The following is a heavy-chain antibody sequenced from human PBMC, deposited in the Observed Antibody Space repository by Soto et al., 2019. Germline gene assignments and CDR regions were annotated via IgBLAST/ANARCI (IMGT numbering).Heavy chain of an antibody. D-gene: IGHD3-10*01. CDR1: GGSFSGYY. CDR2: INHSGST. V-gene: IGHV4-34*01. CDR3: ARGRVVRGVTKYYYDGMAV. Sequence: SETLSLTCAVYGGSFSGYYWRWIRQPPGKGLEWIGEINHSGSTNYNPSLKSRVTISVDTSKNQFSLKLSSVTAADTAVYYCARGRVVRGVTKYYYDGMAVWGQWTTVT. J-gene: IGHJ6*01.